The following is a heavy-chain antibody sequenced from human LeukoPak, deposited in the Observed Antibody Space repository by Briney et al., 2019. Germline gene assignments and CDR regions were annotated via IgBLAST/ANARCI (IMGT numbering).Heavy chain of an antibody. Sequence: ASVTVSFTASGYTFTSYAISWVRQAPGQGLEWMGWISDYNGNTNYAQKLQGRVTMTTDTSTRTAYMELRSLRSDDTAVYYCAQGVSDSSGYYSDYWGQGTLVTVSS. CDR3: AQGVSDSSGYYSDY. V-gene: IGHV1-18*01. J-gene: IGHJ4*02. CDR1: GYTFTSYA. D-gene: IGHD3-22*01. CDR2: ISDYNGNT.